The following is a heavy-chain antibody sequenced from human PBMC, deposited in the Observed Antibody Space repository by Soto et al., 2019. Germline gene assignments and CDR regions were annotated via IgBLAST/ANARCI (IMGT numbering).Heavy chain of an antibody. CDR3: AKDLQAYGDYDYYCYGLDV. D-gene: IGHD4-17*01. Sequence: QLVESGGGVVPPGASLRLSCAASGFTFSTFGMHWVRQTPGEGLEWVAVISYDGNNKVYVDSVKGRFTISRDNFKNTVDMVMNNLKVDDTAVYYCAKDLQAYGDYDYYCYGLDVWGQGATVSVSS. V-gene: IGHV3-30*18. CDR1: GFTFSTFG. CDR2: ISYDGNNK. J-gene: IGHJ6*02.